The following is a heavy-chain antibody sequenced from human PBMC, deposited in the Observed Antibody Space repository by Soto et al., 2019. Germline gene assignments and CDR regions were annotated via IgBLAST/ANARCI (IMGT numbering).Heavy chain of an antibody. CDR1: GGSFSGCY. D-gene: IGHD3-10*01. J-gene: IGHJ6*03. Sequence: SETLSLTCAVYGGSFSGCYWSWIRQPPGKGLEWIGEINHSGSTNYNPSLKSRVTISVDTSKNQFSLKLSSVTAADTAVYYCARGPSVYYGSGAHYYYYYMDVWGKGTTVTVSS. CDR2: INHSGST. CDR3: ARGPSVYYGSGAHYYYYYMDV. V-gene: IGHV4-34*01.